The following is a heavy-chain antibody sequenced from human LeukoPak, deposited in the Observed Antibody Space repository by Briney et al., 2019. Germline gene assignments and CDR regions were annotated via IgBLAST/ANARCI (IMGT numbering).Heavy chain of an antibody. D-gene: IGHD3-10*01. Sequence: PGGSLRPSCAASGFTFSSYGMHWVRQAPGKGLEWVAVISYDGSNKYYADSVKGRFTISRDNSKNTLYLQMNSLRAEDTAVYYCAKLIYYGSGTTGAFDIWGQGTMVTVSS. V-gene: IGHV3-30*18. CDR2: ISYDGSNK. CDR3: AKLIYYGSGTTGAFDI. CDR1: GFTFSSYG. J-gene: IGHJ3*02.